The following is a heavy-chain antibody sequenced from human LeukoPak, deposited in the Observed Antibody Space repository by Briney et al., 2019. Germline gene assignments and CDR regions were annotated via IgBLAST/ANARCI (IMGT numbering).Heavy chain of an antibody. CDR2: ISAYNGNT. CDR1: VYTFTIYG. CDR3: AREYSSSWYWFDP. D-gene: IGHD6-13*01. Sequence: ASVTVSFTSSVYTFTIYGISWVRQAPGQGREGMGWISAYNGNTNYAQKLQGRVTMTTDTSTSTAYMELRSLRSDDTAVYYCAREYSSSWYWFDPWGQGTLVTVSS. V-gene: IGHV1-18*01. J-gene: IGHJ5*02.